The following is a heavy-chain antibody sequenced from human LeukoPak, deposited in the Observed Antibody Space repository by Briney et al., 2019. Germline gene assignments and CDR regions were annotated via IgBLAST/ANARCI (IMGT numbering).Heavy chain of an antibody. V-gene: IGHV3-23*01. CDR3: AKSSYYDASGYYREYYFDS. J-gene: IGHJ4*02. Sequence: PGGSLRLSRVPSGFSFSNYAMSWVRQAPGKGLEWVSSSSGSGGSTHYVDSVKGRFTISRDKTKNTLYLQMNSLRAEDTAVYYCAKSSYYDASGYYREYYFDSWGQGTLVTVSS. CDR2: SSGSGGST. CDR1: GFSFSNYA. D-gene: IGHD3-22*01.